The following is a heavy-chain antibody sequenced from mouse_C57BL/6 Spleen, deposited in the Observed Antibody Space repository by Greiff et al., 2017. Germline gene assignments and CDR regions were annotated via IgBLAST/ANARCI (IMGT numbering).Heavy chain of an antibody. V-gene: IGHV5-9*01. CDR2: ISGGGGNT. Sequence: EVKLVESGGGLVKPGGSLKLSCAASGFTFSSYTMSWVRQTPEKRLEWVATISGGGGNTYYPDSVKGRITTARDNSRNTQYLQMSSRRSEDTALYYCTRHVWYYFGDWGQSTTLTVAT. CDR3: TRHVWYYFGD. CDR1: GFTFSSYT. J-gene: IGHJ2*01.